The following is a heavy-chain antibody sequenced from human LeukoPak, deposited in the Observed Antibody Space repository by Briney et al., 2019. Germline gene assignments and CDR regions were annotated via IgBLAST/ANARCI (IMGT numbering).Heavy chain of an antibody. CDR2: INTNTGNP. D-gene: IGHD3-3*01. Sequence: GASVKVSCKASGYTFTSYAMNWVRQAPGQGLEWMGWINTNTGNPTYAQGFTGRFVFSLDTSVSTAYLQISSLKAEDTAVYYCARVTIFGVALADLDYWGQGTLVTVSS. V-gene: IGHV7-4-1*02. J-gene: IGHJ4*02. CDR3: ARVTIFGVALADLDY. CDR1: GYTFTSYA.